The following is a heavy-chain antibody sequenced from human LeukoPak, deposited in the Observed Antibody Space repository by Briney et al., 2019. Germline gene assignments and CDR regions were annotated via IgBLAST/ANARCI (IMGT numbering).Heavy chain of an antibody. CDR2: ISGSSTYL. J-gene: IGHJ5*02. CDR3: AKDHYDYVWGSYRPTNWFDP. CDR1: GFTLSIYS. D-gene: IGHD3-16*02. V-gene: IGHV3-21*04. Sequence: GGSLRLSCAASGFTLSIYSMNWVRQAPGKGLEWVSSISGSSTYLYYADSVKGRFTISRDNSKNTLYLQMNSLRAEDTAVYYCAKDHYDYVWGSYRPTNWFDPWGQGTLVTVSS.